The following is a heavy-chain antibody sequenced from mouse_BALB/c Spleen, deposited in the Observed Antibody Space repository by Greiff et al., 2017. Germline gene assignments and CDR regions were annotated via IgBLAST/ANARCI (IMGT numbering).Heavy chain of an antibody. CDR3: ARDEGYDYDGAWFAY. J-gene: IGHJ3*01. CDR1: GFTFSDYY. CDR2: ISDGGSYT. V-gene: IGHV5-4*02. Sequence: EVQGVESGGGLVKPGGSLKLSCAASGFTFSDYYMYWVRQTPEKRLEWVATISDGGSYTYYPDSVKGRFTISRDNAKNNLYLQMSSLKSEDTAMYYCARDEGYDYDGAWFAYWGQGTLVTVSA. D-gene: IGHD2-4*01.